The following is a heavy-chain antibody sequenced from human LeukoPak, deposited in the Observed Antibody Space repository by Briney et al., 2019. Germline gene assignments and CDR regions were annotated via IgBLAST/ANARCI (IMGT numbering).Heavy chain of an antibody. CDR3: ARLGSGWYPDY. D-gene: IGHD6-19*01. V-gene: IGHV4-59*08. CDR2: IYYSGST. CDR1: GGSISSYY. Sequence: SETLSLTCTVSGGSISSYYWSWIRQPPGKGLEWIGYIYYSGSTNCNPSLKSRVTISVDTSKNQFSLKLSSVTAADTAVYYCARLGSGWYPDYWGQGTLVTVSS. J-gene: IGHJ4*02.